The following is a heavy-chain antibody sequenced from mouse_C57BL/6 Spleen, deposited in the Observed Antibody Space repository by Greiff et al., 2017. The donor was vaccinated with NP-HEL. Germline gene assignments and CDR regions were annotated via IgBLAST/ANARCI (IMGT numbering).Heavy chain of an antibody. CDR1: GFTFSDAW. J-gene: IGHJ1*03. D-gene: IGHD2-3*01. V-gene: IGHV6-6*01. Sequence: EVKVEESGGGLVQPGGSMKLSCAASGFTFSDAWMDWVRQSPEKGLEWVAEIRNKANNHATYYAESVKGRFTISRDDSKSSVYLQLNSLRAEDTGIYSCTRVMVTPRWYFDVWGTGTTVTVSS. CDR2: IRNKANNHAT. CDR3: TRVMVTPRWYFDV.